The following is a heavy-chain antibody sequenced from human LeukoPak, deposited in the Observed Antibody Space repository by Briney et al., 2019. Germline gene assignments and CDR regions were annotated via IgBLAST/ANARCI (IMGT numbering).Heavy chain of an antibody. CDR3: ATSRIMATISPFDY. Sequence: GESLKISCKGSGYSFTSYWIGWVRQMPGKGLEWMGIICPGDSDTRYSPSFQGQVTFSADNSIGTAYLQWSSLKASDTAMYYCATSRIMATISPFDYWGQGTLVTVSS. CDR2: ICPGDSDT. J-gene: IGHJ4*02. CDR1: GYSFTSYW. D-gene: IGHD5-24*01. V-gene: IGHV5-51*01.